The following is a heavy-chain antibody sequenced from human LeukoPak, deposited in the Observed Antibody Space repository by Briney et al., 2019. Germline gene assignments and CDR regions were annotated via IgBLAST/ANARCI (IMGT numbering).Heavy chain of an antibody. Sequence: GGSLRLSCAASGFTFSNAWMSWVRQARGKGLEWVGRIKSKTDGGTTDYAAPVKGRFTISRDDSKNTLYLQMNSLKTEDTAVYYCTTRIVGATAPDAFDIWGQGTMVTVSS. CDR3: TTRIVGATAPDAFDI. J-gene: IGHJ3*02. CDR1: GFTFSNAW. D-gene: IGHD1-26*01. V-gene: IGHV3-15*01. CDR2: IKSKTDGGTT.